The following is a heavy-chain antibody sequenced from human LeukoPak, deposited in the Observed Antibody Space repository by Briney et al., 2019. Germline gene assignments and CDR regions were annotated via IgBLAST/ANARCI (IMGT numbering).Heavy chain of an antibody. J-gene: IGHJ4*02. V-gene: IGHV3-23*01. D-gene: IGHD3-3*01. CDR3: ARDRAGKITIFGVGIDY. Sequence: PGGSLRLSCAASGFTFSSYAMSWVRQAPGKGLEWVSAISGSGGSTYYADSVKGRFTISRDNSKNTLYLQMNSLRAEDTAVYYCARDRAGKITIFGVGIDYWGQGTLVTVSS. CDR1: GFTFSSYA. CDR2: ISGSGGST.